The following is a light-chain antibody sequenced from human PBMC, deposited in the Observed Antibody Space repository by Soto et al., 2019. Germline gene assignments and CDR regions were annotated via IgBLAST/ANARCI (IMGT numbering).Light chain of an antibody. CDR1: QSVATN. CDR2: GAS. CDR3: LHYNNWLWT. J-gene: IGKJ1*01. V-gene: IGKV3-15*01. Sequence: ELVLTQFSATLSVVLGGRGTLSCRASQSVATNLAWYQPKPGQAPRLLIYGASTRATGIPGRFSGRGSGKDITLTISSLQSEAFALYYCLHYNNWLWTFGQGAKVDI.